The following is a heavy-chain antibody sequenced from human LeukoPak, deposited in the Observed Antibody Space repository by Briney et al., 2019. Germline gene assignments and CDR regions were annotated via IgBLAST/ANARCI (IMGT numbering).Heavy chain of an antibody. Sequence: GALRLSCAASGFTFSSYAMHWVRQAPGKGLEWVAVISYDGSNKYCADSVKGRFTISRDNSKNTLYLQMNSLRAEDTAVYYCARGGSYYDILTGYHHYYYYYMDVWGKGTTVTVSS. D-gene: IGHD3-9*01. CDR1: GFTFSSYA. CDR2: ISYDGSNK. V-gene: IGHV3-30*04. J-gene: IGHJ6*03. CDR3: ARGGSYYDILTGYHHYYYYYMDV.